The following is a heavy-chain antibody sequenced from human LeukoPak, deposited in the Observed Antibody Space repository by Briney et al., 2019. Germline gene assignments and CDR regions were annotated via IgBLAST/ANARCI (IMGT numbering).Heavy chain of an antibody. J-gene: IGHJ4*02. D-gene: IGHD4-17*01. CDR2: IYYSGST. CDR1: GGSISSGGYY. Sequence: SETLSLTCTVSGGSISSGGYYWSWIRQHPGKGLEWIGYIYYSGSTYYNPSLKSRVTISVDTSKNQFSLKLSSVTAADTAVYYCAKDPGAYYGDYFDYWGQGTLVTVSS. CDR3: AKDPGAYYGDYFDY. V-gene: IGHV4-31*03.